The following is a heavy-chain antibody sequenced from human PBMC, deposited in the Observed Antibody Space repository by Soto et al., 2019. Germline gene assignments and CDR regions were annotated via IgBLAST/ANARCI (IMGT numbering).Heavy chain of an antibody. V-gene: IGHV3-23*01. CDR1: GFTFANYA. CDR2: ISGIGGSI. D-gene: IGHD6-19*01. J-gene: IGHJ4*01. CDR3: AKAPRVRAVSGADY. Sequence: PVVSLILSWVASGFTFANYAMSWVRQAPGKGLEWVSAISGIGGSIYYADSVKGQFTISRDNSKSTVFLQMNSLRAEDTAVYYCAKAPRVRAVSGADYWGQGTLVTVSS.